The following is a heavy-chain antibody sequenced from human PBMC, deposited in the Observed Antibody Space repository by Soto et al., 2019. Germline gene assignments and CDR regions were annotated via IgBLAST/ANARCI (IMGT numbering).Heavy chain of an antibody. CDR3: ARDVIAVAGSADY. D-gene: IGHD6-19*01. J-gene: IGHJ4*02. V-gene: IGHV3-53*01. CDR1: GGSLSGYY. Sequence: ETLSLTCAVYGGSLSGYYMSWVRQAPGKGLEWVSAISSDGGTYYTDSVKGRFTISRDISKNTLYLQMNSLTAEDTAVYYCARDVIAVAGSADYWGQGTLVTVSS. CDR2: ISSDGGT.